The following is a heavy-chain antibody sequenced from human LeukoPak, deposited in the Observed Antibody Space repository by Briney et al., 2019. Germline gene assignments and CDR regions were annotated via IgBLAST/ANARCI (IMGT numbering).Heavy chain of an antibody. D-gene: IGHD3-3*01. CDR2: IKHDGSEK. Sequence: GGSLRLSCAASGFIFTNYFMSWVRQAPGKGLEWVASIKHDGSEKYYVDSVRGRFTISRDNTMNSLYLQMSSLRAEDTAVYYCATDRGWRTSGYYLYYFECWGQGTLVTYSS. CDR1: GFIFTNYF. CDR3: ATDRGWRTSGYYLYYFEC. J-gene: IGHJ4*02. V-gene: IGHV3-7*01.